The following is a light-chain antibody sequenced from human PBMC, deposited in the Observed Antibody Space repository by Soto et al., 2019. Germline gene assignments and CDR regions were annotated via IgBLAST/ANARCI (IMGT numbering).Light chain of an antibody. CDR2: GAS. CDR1: QSVSSN. Sequence: EIVMTQSPATLSVSTGERATLSCRASQSVSSNLAWYQQKPGQAPRLLIYGASTRATGIPARFSGSGSGTDFTLTISRLEPEDFAVYYCQQYGGFGGGTKVDI. CDR3: QQYGG. V-gene: IGKV3-15*01. J-gene: IGKJ4*01.